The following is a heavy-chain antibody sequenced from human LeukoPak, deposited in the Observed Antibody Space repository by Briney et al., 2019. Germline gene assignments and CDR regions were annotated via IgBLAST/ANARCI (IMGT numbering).Heavy chain of an antibody. D-gene: IGHD1-7*01. J-gene: IGHJ4*02. V-gene: IGHV3-53*01. Sequence: GGSLRLSCAASVFTVSSNYMSWVRQAPGKGLEWVSVIYSGGNTYYADSVKGRFTVSRDNSKNTLYLQMNSLRAEDTAVYYWATSEWELHSDYWGQGTLVTVSS. CDR2: IYSGGNT. CDR1: VFTVSSNY. CDR3: ATSEWELHSDY.